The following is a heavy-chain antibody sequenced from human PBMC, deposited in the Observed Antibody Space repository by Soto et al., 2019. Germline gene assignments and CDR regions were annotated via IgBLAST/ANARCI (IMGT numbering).Heavy chain of an antibody. CDR2: INHSGST. CDR1: GGSFSGYY. D-gene: IGHD3-22*01. J-gene: IGHJ4*02. Sequence: QVQLQQWGAGLLKPSETLSLTCAVYGGSFSGYYWSWIRQPPGKGLEWIGEINHSGSTNYNPSLKSRVTISXXTXKXXFSLKLSSVTAADTAVYYCARTTMIVVDQRGGFDYWGQGTLVTVSS. CDR3: ARTTMIVVDQRGGFDY. V-gene: IGHV4-34*01.